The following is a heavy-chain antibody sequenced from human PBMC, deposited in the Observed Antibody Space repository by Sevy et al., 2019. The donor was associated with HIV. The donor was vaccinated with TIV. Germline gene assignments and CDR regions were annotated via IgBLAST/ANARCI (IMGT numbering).Heavy chain of an antibody. CDR2: ISYDGSNK. CDR3: ARDYPYSSSWYGTYYYYGMDV. Sequence: GGSLRLSCAASEFTFSSYAMHWVRQAPGKGLEWVAVISYDGSNKYYADSVKGRFTISRDNSKNTLYLQMNSLRAEDTAVYYCARDYPYSSSWYGTYYYYGMDVWGQGTTVTVSS. J-gene: IGHJ6*02. CDR1: EFTFSSYA. V-gene: IGHV3-30-3*01. D-gene: IGHD6-13*01.